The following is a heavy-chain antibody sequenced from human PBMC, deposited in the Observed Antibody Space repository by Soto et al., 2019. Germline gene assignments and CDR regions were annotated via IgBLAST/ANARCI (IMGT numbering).Heavy chain of an antibody. Sequence: EVQLLESGGGLVQPGGSLRLSCAASGFTFSSYAMSWVRQSPGKGLEWVSAISGSGGSTYYADSVKGRFTISRDNSKNTLYLHMNSLRAEDTGVYYCANGPTVFDYWGQGTLFTVSS. CDR2: ISGSGGST. CDR3: ANGPTVFDY. V-gene: IGHV3-23*01. CDR1: GFTFSSYA. J-gene: IGHJ4*02. D-gene: IGHD4-17*01.